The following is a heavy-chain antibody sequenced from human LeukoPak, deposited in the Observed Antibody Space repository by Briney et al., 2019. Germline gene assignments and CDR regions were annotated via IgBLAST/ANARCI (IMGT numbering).Heavy chain of an antibody. V-gene: IGHV3-49*03. J-gene: IGHJ4*02. CDR2: IRSSIYGGTP. Sequence: PGRSLRLSCTSSGFTFREFAVSWFRQAPGKGLEWIGFIRSSIYGGTPKAAASVKGRFIFSRDDSKGVAYLRMSSLKTDDTAVYYCSREWGNGNDLRPDSWGQGTLVTVSS. CDR1: GFTFREFA. D-gene: IGHD1-1*01. CDR3: SREWGNGNDLRPDS.